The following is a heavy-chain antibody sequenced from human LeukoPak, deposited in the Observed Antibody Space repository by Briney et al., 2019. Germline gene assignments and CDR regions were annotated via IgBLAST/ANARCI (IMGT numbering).Heavy chain of an antibody. J-gene: IGHJ5*02. CDR1: GGSISSSNYY. V-gene: IGHV4-39*01. Sequence: SETLSLTCTVSGGSISSSNYYWGWIRQPPGKGLEWIGSIYYSGNTYYNPSLKSRVTISVDTSKNQFSLKLTSVTAADTAVYYCARPIVGPTRGLDPWGLGTLVNVSS. CDR3: ARPIVGPTRGLDP. CDR2: IYYSGNT. D-gene: IGHD1-26*01.